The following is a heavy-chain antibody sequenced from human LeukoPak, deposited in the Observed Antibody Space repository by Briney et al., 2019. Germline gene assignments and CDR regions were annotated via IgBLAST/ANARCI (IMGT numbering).Heavy chain of an antibody. V-gene: IGHV4-4*07. D-gene: IGHD7-27*01. CDR2: IYTSGST. J-gene: IGHJ6*03. Sequence: SGTLSLTCTVSGGSISSYYWSWIRQPAGKGLEWIGRIYTSGSTNYNPSLKSRVTMSVDTSKNQFSLKLSSVTAADTAVYYCARAGTGDLYYYYYMDVWGKGTTVTVSS. CDR1: GGSISSYY. CDR3: ARAGTGDLYYYYYMDV.